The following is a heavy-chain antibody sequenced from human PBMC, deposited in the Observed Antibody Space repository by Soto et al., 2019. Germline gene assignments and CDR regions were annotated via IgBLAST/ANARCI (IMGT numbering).Heavy chain of an antibody. Sequence: SVKVSCKASGGTFSSYAISWVRQAPGQGLEWMGGIIPIFGTANYAQKFQGRVTITTDESTSTAYMELSNLRSEDTAVYYCARDEDDILTGYKAYYYYGMDVWGQGTTVTVSS. CDR2: IIPIFGTA. D-gene: IGHD3-9*01. CDR3: ARDEDDILTGYKAYYYYGMDV. V-gene: IGHV1-69*05. J-gene: IGHJ6*02. CDR1: GGTFSSYA.